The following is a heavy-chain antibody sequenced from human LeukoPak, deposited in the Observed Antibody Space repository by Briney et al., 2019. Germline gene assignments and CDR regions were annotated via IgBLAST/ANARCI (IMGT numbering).Heavy chain of an antibody. CDR2: IIPILGIA. V-gene: IGHV1-69*04. Sequence: ASVKVSCKASGGTFSSYAISWVRQAPGQGLEWMGRIIPILGIANYAQKFQGRVTITADKSTSTAYMELSSLRSEDTAVYYCAREVPAAMPALTDYPYYYYYGMDVWGQGTTVTVSS. CDR1: GGTFSSYA. J-gene: IGHJ6*02. D-gene: IGHD2-2*01. CDR3: AREVPAAMPALTDYPYYYYYGMDV.